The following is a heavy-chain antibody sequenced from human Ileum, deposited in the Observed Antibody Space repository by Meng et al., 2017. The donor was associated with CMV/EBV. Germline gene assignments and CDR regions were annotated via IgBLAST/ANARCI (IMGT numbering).Heavy chain of an antibody. D-gene: IGHD5-24*01. J-gene: IGHJ5*02. V-gene: IGHV1-8*01. CDR1: GYTFTSCD. Sequence: ASVKVSCKASGYTFTSCDINWVRQAAGQGLEWMGWMNPNSGNTSYAQKFQGRVTMTRNTSITTAYMELSSLRSDDTAVYYCTRAFRDDGTRRTNWFDPWGQGTRVT. CDR2: MNPNSGNT. CDR3: TRAFRDDGTRRTNWFDP.